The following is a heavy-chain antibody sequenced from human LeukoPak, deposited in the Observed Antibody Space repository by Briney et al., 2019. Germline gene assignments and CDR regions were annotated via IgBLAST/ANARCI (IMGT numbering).Heavy chain of an antibody. V-gene: IGHV4-59*01. CDR3: ARETSQKGAHYMDV. CDR1: GGSISSYY. Sequence: SETLSLTCTVSGGSISSYYWSWIRQPPGKGLKWIGNVYYSGYTTYSPSLRSRVTISVDTSKNQFSLKLSSVTAADTAVYYCARETSQKGAHYMDVWGKGTTITISS. CDR2: VYYSGYT. D-gene: IGHD3-16*01. J-gene: IGHJ6*03.